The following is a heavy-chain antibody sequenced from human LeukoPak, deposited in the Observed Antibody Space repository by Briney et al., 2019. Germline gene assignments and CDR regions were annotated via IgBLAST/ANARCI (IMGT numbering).Heavy chain of an antibody. J-gene: IGHJ5*02. CDR3: ARDWVIQSNWFDP. Sequence: ASVKVSCKASGGTFSSYAISWVRQAPGQGLEWMGGIIPIFGTANYAQKFQGRVTITADESTSTAYMELSSLRSEDTAVYYCARDWVIQSNWFDPWGQGTLVTVS. V-gene: IGHV1-69*01. CDR2: IIPIFGTA. D-gene: IGHD5-18*01. CDR1: GGTFSSYA.